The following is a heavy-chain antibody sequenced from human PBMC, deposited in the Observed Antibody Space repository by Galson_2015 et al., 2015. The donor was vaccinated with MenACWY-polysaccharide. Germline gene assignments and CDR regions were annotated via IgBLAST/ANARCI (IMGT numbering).Heavy chain of an antibody. Sequence: SLRLSCAASRFSFRSSWMTWVRQVPGKGPEWVANINPDGSKKDYLDSMKGRFTISRDNVKNTLHLQVDSLRVEDTAVYYCARHFDWAFDYRGQGTLVTVSS. J-gene: IGHJ4*02. V-gene: IGHV3-7*01. CDR1: RFSFRSSW. CDR2: INPDGSKK. CDR3: ARHFDWAFDY. D-gene: IGHD3-9*01.